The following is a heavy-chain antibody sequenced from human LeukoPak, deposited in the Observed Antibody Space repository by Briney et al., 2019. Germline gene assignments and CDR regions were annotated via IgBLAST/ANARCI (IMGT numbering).Heavy chain of an antibody. CDR1: GGSISSGSYY. CDR2: IYTSGST. V-gene: IGHV4-61*02. J-gene: IGHJ6*03. D-gene: IGHD3-3*01. CDR3: ARGITIFFYYYYYMDV. Sequence: PSQTLSLTCTVSGGSISSGSYYWSWIRQPAGKGLEWIGRIYTSGSTNYNPSLKSRVTISVDTSKNQFSLKLSSVTAADTAVYYCARGITIFFYYYYYMDVWGKGTTVTVSS.